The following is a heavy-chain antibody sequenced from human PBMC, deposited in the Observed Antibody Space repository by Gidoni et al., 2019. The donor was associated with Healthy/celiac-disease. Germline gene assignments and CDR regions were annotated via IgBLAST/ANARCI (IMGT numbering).Heavy chain of an antibody. J-gene: IGHJ4*02. V-gene: IGHV3-23*01. CDR3: AKDVEWLVLLFDY. Sequence: EVQLLESGGGLLQPGGSLRLSCAASVLPFSSYAMSWVRQAPGKGLEWVSAISGSGGSTYYADSVKGRFTISRDNSKNTLYLQMNSLRAEDTAVYYCAKDVEWLVLLFDYWGQGTLVTVSS. CDR1: VLPFSSYA. CDR2: ISGSGGST. D-gene: IGHD6-19*01.